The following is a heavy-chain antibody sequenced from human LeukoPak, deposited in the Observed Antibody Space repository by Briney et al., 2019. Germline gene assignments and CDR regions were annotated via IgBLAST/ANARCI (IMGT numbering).Heavy chain of an antibody. Sequence: HPGGSLRLSCEASGFRFGDYYMAWIRQAPGKGLEWVSFIYSGGNTHYSDSVKGRFTISRDNSKNTLYLQMNSLRADDTAVYYCARRAGEYSHPYDYWGQGTLVTVSS. CDR2: IYSGGNT. J-gene: IGHJ4*02. D-gene: IGHD4-17*01. V-gene: IGHV3-53*01. CDR1: GFRFGDYY. CDR3: ARRAGEYSHPYDY.